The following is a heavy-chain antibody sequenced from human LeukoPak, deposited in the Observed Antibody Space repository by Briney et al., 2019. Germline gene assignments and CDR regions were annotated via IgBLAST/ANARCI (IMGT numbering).Heavy chain of an antibody. V-gene: IGHV4-61*01. J-gene: IGHJ5*02. CDR1: GVSVSSGSYY. D-gene: IGHD2-2*01. CDR2: IYYSGGT. CDR3: ARFYCSSTSCYLAP. Sequence: PSETLSLTCTVSGVSVSSGSYYWSWIRQPPGKGLEWIGYIYYSGGTNYNPSLKSRVTISVDTSKNQFSLKLSSVTAADTAVYYCARFYCSSTSCYLAPWGQGTLVTVSS.